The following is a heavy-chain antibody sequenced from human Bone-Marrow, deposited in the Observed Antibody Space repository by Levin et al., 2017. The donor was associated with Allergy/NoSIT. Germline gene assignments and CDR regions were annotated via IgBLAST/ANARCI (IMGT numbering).Heavy chain of an antibody. Sequence: PGGSLRLSCAASEFTFSTSWMTWVRQAAGKGLEWVATINQDGSETYYVDSVKGRFTISRDNAKNSLYLHMNSLRAEDTAVYYCARDYYRKHDYWGRGTLVTVSS. CDR3: ARDYYRKHDY. CDR2: INQDGSET. V-gene: IGHV3-7*01. CDR1: EFTFSTSW. J-gene: IGHJ4*02. D-gene: IGHD3-10*01.